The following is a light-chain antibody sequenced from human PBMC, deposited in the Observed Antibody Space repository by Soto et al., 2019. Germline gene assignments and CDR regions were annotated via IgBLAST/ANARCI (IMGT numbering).Light chain of an antibody. CDR2: EVS. CDR3: SSYVRRNTYV. CDR1: SSDVGGYNY. Sequence: QSALTQPASVSGSPGQSITISCTGTSSDVGGYNYVSWYQQHPGKAPKVMIYEVSNRPSGVSNRFSGSKSGNTASLTISGLQAEDEADYYCSSYVRRNTYVFGAGTKLTVL. J-gene: IGLJ1*01. V-gene: IGLV2-14*01.